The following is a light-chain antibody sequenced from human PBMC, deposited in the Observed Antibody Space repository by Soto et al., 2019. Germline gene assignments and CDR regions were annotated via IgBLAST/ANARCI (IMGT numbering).Light chain of an antibody. Sequence: EIVLTQSPGTLSLSPGERATLSCRASQRVSRNYLARYQQKVGQPPRLLIYGASNRAAGIPDRFSGSGSGTDFTLTISSLQSEDFSVYYCQQYNVWPLTFGGGTKVEIE. V-gene: IGKV3-20*01. CDR2: GAS. CDR3: QQYNVWPLT. CDR1: QRVSRNY. J-gene: IGKJ4*01.